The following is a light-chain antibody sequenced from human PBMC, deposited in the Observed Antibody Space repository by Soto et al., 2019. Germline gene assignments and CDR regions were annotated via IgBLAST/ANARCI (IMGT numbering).Light chain of an antibody. CDR3: QQYNHWPRMLT. V-gene: IGKV3-15*01. J-gene: IGKJ4*01. Sequence: EILLTQSPVTLSVSPGARATLSCRASQSLTSNLAWHQQRPDQAPRLLIYDTFTRATDVPARSSGSGSGTEFIRSIVSLQSEDFAVYYCQQYNHWPRMLTFGGGARVEL. CDR2: DTF. CDR1: QSLTSN.